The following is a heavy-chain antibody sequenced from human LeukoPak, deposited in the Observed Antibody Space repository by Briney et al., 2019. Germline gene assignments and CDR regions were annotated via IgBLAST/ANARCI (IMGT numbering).Heavy chain of an antibody. V-gene: IGHV3-11*05. CDR2: ISSSSSYT. D-gene: IGHD3-22*01. CDR1: GFTLSDYD. CDR3: ARATRQRITMIVVVNPFDY. J-gene: IGHJ4*02. Sequence: GGSLRLSCAASGFTLSDYDMSWIRQAPGKGLEWVSYISSSSSYTNYADSVKGRFTISRDNAKNSLYMQMNSLRAEDTAVYYCARATRQRITMIVVVNPFDYWGQGPLVTVSS.